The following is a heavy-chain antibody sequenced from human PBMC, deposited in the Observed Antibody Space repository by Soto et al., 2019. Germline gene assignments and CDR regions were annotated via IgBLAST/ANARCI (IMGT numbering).Heavy chain of an antibody. J-gene: IGHJ4*02. V-gene: IGHV4-31*03. CDR1: GDSITGGSGY. Sequence: QVQLQESGPGLVKPSQTLSLTCTVSGDSITGGSGYWSWVRQHPGRGLEWIGYIFHSGRTYCSPSLSSRLPLSRDTSTNQLSQNLRSVTAADTAVYYCSRGLKWPDSWGQGTLVTVSS. CDR3: SRGLKWPDS. CDR2: IFHSGRT. D-gene: IGHD5-12*01.